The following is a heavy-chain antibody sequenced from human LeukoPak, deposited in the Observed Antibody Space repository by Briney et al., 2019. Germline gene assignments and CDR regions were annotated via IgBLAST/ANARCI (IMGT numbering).Heavy chain of an antibody. CDR1: GYTSTGYY. J-gene: IGHJ4*02. CDR3: ARVSSGYYYMFDY. CDR2: INPNSGGT. V-gene: IGHV1-2*06. D-gene: IGHD3-22*01. Sequence: GASVKVSCKASGYTSTGYYMHWVRQAPGQGLEWMGRINPNSGGTNYAQKFQGRVTMTRDTSISTAYMELSRLRSDDTAVYYCARVSSGYYYMFDYWGQGTLVTVSS.